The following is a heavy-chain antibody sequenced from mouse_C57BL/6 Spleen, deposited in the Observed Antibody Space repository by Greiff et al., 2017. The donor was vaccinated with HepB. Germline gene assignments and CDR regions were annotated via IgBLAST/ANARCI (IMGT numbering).Heavy chain of an antibody. CDR3: ARYGNYLDY. V-gene: IGHV1-26*01. CDR2: INPNNGGT. J-gene: IGHJ2*01. D-gene: IGHD2-10*02. CDR1: GYTFTDYY. Sequence: EVQLQQSGPELVKPGASVKISCKASGYTFTDYYMNWVKQSHGKSLEWFGDINPNNGGTSYNQKFKGKATLTVDKSSSTAYTELRSLTSEDSAVYYCARYGNYLDYWGQGTTLTVSS.